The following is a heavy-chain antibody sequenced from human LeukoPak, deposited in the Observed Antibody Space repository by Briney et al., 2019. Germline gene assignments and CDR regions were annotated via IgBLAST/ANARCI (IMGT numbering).Heavy chain of an antibody. D-gene: IGHD2-15*01. CDR1: GGSFSGYY. CDR3: ARGKVVVAATLKWFDP. J-gene: IGHJ5*02. CDR2: INHSGTT. V-gene: IGHV4-34*01. Sequence: SETLSLTCAVDGGSFSGYYWRWVRQPAGKGLEWIGEINHSGTTNYNPSLKSRVTISVDTSKNQFSLKLSSVTAADTAVYYCARGKVVVAATLKWFDPWGQGTLVTVSS.